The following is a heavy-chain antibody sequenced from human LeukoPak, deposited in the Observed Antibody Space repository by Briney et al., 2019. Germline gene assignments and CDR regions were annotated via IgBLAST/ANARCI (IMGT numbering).Heavy chain of an antibody. V-gene: IGHV4-59*01. J-gene: IGHJ3*02. CDR3: ARPAAQTPYDAFDI. CDR2: IYYSGST. Sequence: PSETLSLTCTVSGGSISSYHWSWIRQPPGKGLEWIGYIYYSGSTNYNPSLKSRVTISVDTSKNQFSLKLSSVTAADTAVYYCARPAAQTPYDAFDIWGQGTMVTVSS. CDR1: GGSISSYH. D-gene: IGHD6-13*01.